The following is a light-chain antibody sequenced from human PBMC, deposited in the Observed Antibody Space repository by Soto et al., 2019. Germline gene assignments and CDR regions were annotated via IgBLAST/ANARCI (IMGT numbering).Light chain of an antibody. CDR1: QSVSTY. V-gene: IGKV3-11*01. CDR2: DAS. CDR3: QQRSSWPPLT. J-gene: IGKJ4*01. Sequence: EIVLTQSPATLSLSPGERATLSCRASQSVSTYLAWYQQKPGQAPRLLIYDASNRATGIPTRFSGSGSGTDFTLTITSLEPEDFAVYDCQQRSSWPPLTFGGGTKVEIK.